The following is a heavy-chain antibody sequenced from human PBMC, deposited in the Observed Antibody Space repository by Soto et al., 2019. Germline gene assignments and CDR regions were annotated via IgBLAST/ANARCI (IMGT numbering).Heavy chain of an antibody. V-gene: IGHV1-3*04. Sequence: ASVKVSCKASGYTFTSYAIHWVRQAPGQRLEWMGWNNTRDGNKRYYADSVKGRFTISRDNAKNSLYLQMNSLRAEDTAVYYCARAGGYSRTTPNPRAYDMDVWGQGTTVTVSS. J-gene: IGHJ6*02. CDR1: GYTFTSYA. CDR3: ARAGGYSRTTPNPRAYDMDV. CDR2: NNTRDGNK. D-gene: IGHD6-13*01.